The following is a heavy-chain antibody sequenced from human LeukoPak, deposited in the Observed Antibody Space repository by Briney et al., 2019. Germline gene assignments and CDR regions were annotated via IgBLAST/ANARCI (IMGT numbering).Heavy chain of an antibody. CDR1: GYTFTSYD. V-gene: IGHV1-8*01. CDR2: MNPNSGNT. D-gene: IGHD6-19*01. CDR3: ARDHSSGWYLIDY. Sequence: ASVKVSCKASGYTFTSYDINWARQATGQGLEWMGWMNPNSGNTGYAQKFQGRVTMTRNTSISTAYMELSSLRSEDTAVYYCARDHSSGWYLIDYWGQGTLVTVSS. J-gene: IGHJ4*02.